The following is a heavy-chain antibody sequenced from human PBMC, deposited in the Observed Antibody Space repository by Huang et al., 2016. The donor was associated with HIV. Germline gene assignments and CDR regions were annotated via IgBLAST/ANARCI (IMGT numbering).Heavy chain of an antibody. Sequence: QLQLQESGPGLVRPSETLSLICTVSGGSITDSNYYWGWVRQPPGKGPEWIGSIYYSGDTDYNPSLKSRVTMSVDTSKKRFSLDIRSVAVADTAIYYCARHFGSWSGYFDSWGQGTLVPVSS. V-gene: IGHV4-39*01. CDR2: IYYSGDT. D-gene: IGHD3-10*01. CDR3: ARHFGSWSGYFDS. J-gene: IGHJ4*02. CDR1: GGSITDSNYY.